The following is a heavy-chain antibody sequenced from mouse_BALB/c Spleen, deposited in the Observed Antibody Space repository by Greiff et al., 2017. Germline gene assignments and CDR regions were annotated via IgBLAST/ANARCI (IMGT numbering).Heavy chain of an antibody. CDR1: GYSFTGYT. V-gene: IGHV1-18*01. Sequence: VQLQQSGPELVKPGASMKISCKASGYSFTGYTMNWVKQSHGKNLEWIGLINPYNGGTSYNQKFKGKATLTVDKSSSTAYMELLSLTSEDSAVYYCAKGYDYDGYYAMDYWGQGTSVTVSS. CDR2: INPYNGGT. CDR3: AKGYDYDGYYAMDY. D-gene: IGHD2-4*01. J-gene: IGHJ4*01.